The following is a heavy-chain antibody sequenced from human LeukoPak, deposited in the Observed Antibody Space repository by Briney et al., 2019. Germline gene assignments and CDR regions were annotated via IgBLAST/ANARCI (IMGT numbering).Heavy chain of an antibody. Sequence: ASVKVSCTASRGTFSSYAISWVRQAPGQGLEWMGGIIPIFGTVNYAQKFQGRVAITADESTSTAYMELSSLRSEDTAVYYCASSHYYDNNGFYYDPFDYWGQGTLVTVSS. V-gene: IGHV1-69*13. J-gene: IGHJ4*02. CDR3: ASSHYYDNNGFYYDPFDY. CDR1: RGTFSSYA. CDR2: IIPIFGTV. D-gene: IGHD3-22*01.